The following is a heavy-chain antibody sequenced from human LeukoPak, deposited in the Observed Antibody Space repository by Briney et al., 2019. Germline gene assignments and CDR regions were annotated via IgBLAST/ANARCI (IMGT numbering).Heavy chain of an antibody. D-gene: IGHD4-23*01. Sequence: SETLSLTCTVSGGSISSGDYYWSWIRQPPGKGLEWIGYIYFSGSTYYNPSLKSRVTISVDTSKNQFSLKLSSVTAADTAVYYCVRGLGYGGNRWFDPWGQGTLVTVSS. CDR1: GGSISSGDYY. CDR2: IYFSGST. V-gene: IGHV4-30-4*01. CDR3: VRGLGYGGNRWFDP. J-gene: IGHJ5*02.